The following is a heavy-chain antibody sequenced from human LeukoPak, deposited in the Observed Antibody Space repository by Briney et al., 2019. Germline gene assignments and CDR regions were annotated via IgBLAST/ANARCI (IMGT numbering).Heavy chain of an antibody. CDR2: ISGSGGST. CDR3: AKDPTYCGGDCHNWFDP. V-gene: IGHV3-23*01. CDR1: GFTFSSYG. J-gene: IGHJ5*02. D-gene: IGHD2-21*02. Sequence: GGSLRLSCAASGFTFSSYGMSWVRQAPGKGLEWVSAISGSGGSTYYADSVKGRFTISRDNSKNTLYLQMNSLRAEDTAVYYCAKDPTYCGGDCHNWFDPWGQGTLVTVSS.